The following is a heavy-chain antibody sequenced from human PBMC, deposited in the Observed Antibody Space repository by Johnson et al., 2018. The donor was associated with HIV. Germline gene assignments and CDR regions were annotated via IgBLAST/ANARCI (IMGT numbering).Heavy chain of an antibody. V-gene: IGHV3-7*01. CDR3: ARDQAIFGVVLASDAFDI. CDR2: IKQDGSEK. Sequence: MQLVESGGGLVQPGGSLRLSCAASGFSFSSYWMSWVRQAPGKGLQWVANIKQDGSEKYYVDSVKGRFTISRDNAKNSLYLQMNSLRAEDTAVYYCARDQAIFGVVLASDAFDIWGQGTMVTVSS. D-gene: IGHD3-3*01. J-gene: IGHJ3*02. CDR1: GFSFSSYW.